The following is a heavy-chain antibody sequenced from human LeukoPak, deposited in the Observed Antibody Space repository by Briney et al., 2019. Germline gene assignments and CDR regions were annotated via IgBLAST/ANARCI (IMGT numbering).Heavy chain of an antibody. CDR3: ARDVAAAGNDY. J-gene: IGHJ4*02. Sequence: PSETLSLTCTVSGGSISSSSYYWGWIRQPPGKGLEWIRSIHYSGSTNYNPSLKSRVTISVDTSKNQFSLKLSSVTAADTAVYYCARDVAAAGNDYWGQGTLVTVSS. CDR2: IHYSGST. CDR1: GGSISSSSYY. V-gene: IGHV4-39*07. D-gene: IGHD6-13*01.